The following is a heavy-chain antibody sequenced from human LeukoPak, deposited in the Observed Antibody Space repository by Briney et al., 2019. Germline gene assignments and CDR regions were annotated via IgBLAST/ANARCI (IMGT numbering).Heavy chain of an antibody. CDR2: IGTADDT. D-gene: IGHD6-19*01. Sequence: GGSLRPSCAASGFTFSTSDMHWVRQLSGKGLEWVSAIGTADDTFYSDSVKGRFTISRDNAKNSLYLQMNSLRAGDTAVYYCARGTLYSGWSYYLDYWGQGTLVTVSS. CDR3: ARGTLYSGWSYYLDY. V-gene: IGHV3-13*01. J-gene: IGHJ4*02. CDR1: GFTFSTSD.